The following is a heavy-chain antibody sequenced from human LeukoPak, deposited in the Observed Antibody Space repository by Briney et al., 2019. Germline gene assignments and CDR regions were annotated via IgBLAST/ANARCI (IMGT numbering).Heavy chain of an antibody. D-gene: IGHD2-2*01. CDR1: GASVSSNSAA. Sequence: SQTLSLTCAISGASVSSNSAALNWIRQSPSRGLEWLGRTCYRSKWYYDYAVSVKSLITINADTSKNQFSLQLTSVTPGDTAVYYCAREHLGSRFYCSSTSCYRTDLDYWGQGTLVTVSS. CDR3: AREHLGSRFYCSSTSCYRTDLDY. CDR2: TCYRSKWYY. J-gene: IGHJ4*02. V-gene: IGHV6-1*01.